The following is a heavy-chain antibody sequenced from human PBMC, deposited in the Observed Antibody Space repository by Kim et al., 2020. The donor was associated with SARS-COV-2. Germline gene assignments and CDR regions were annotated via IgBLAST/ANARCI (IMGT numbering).Heavy chain of an antibody. D-gene: IGHD3-10*01. CDR1: GFTVSSNY. CDR3: AGERVRARSYPRYYYGMDV. V-gene: IGHV3-53*01. Sequence: GGSLRLSCAASGFTVSSNYMSWVRQAPGKGLEWVSVIYSGGSTYYADSVKGRFTISRDNSKNTLYLQMNSLRAEDTAVYYCAGERVRARSYPRYYYGMDVWGQGTTVTVSS. CDR2: IYSGGST. J-gene: IGHJ6*02.